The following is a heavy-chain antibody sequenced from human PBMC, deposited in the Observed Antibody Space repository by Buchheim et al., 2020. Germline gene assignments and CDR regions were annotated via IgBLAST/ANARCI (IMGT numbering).Heavy chain of an antibody. CDR1: GFTFSSYG. Sequence: QVQLVESGGGVVQPGRSLRLSCAASGFTFSSYGMHWVRQAPGKGLEWVALISYDGSHRYYADSVKGRFTISRDNSKNPLYLQLNSLRAEDTAVYYCAKEVWSWEQKSSFDYWGQGTL. V-gene: IGHV3-30*18. J-gene: IGHJ4*02. CDR2: ISYDGSHR. CDR3: AKEVWSWEQKSSFDY. D-gene: IGHD1-26*01.